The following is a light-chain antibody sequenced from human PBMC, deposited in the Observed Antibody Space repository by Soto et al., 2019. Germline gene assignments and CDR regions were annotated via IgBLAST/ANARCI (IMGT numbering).Light chain of an antibody. CDR3: QSYDSSLTAPVV. CDR2: GNT. CDR1: SSNIGAGFD. J-gene: IGLJ2*01. V-gene: IGLV1-40*01. Sequence: QSVLTQPPSVSGAPGQRVTISCTGNSSNIGAGFDVHWYQQLPGTAPKLLIFGNTNRPSGIPDRFSGSKSGTSASLAITGLQDEDEADYYCQSYDSSLTAPVVFGGGTKVTVL.